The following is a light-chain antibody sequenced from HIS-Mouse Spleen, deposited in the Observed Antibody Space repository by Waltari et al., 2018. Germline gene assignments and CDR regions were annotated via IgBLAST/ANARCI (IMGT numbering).Light chain of an antibody. Sequence: AIRMTQSPSSFSASTGDRVTITCRASQGISSYLAWYQQKPRKAPKLLIYAASTLQSGVPSRFSGSGSGTDFTLTISCLKSEDFATYYCQQYYSYRFTFGPGTKVDIK. V-gene: IGKV1-8*01. CDR3: QQYYSYRFT. J-gene: IGKJ3*01. CDR2: AAS. CDR1: QGISSY.